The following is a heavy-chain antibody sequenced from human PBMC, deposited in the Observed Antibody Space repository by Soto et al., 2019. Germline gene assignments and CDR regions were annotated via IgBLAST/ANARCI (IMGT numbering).Heavy chain of an antibody. CDR3: ARTRRGCSGGSCYSDAFDI. Sequence: SETLSLTCTVSGGSISSYYWSWIRQPPGKGLEWIGYIYYSGSTNYNPSLKSRVTISVDTSKNQFSLKLSSVTAADTAVYYCARTRRGCSGGSCYSDAFDIWGQGTMVTVSS. V-gene: IGHV4-59*01. CDR2: IYYSGST. D-gene: IGHD2-15*01. J-gene: IGHJ3*02. CDR1: GGSISSYY.